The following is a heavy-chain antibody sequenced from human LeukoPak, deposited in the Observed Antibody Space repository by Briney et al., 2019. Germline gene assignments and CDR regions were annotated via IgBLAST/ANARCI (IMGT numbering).Heavy chain of an antibody. CDR1: GYTLTELS. D-gene: IGHD4-17*01. J-gene: IGHJ6*02. V-gene: IGHV1-24*01. Sequence: ASVKVSCKVSGYTLTELSMHWVRRAPGKGLEWMGGFDPEDGETIYAQKFQGRVTMTEDTSTDTAYMELSSLRSEDTAVYYCATDPTTRLRRPTSAYGMDVWGQGTTVTVSS. CDR3: ATDPTTRLRRPTSAYGMDV. CDR2: FDPEDGET.